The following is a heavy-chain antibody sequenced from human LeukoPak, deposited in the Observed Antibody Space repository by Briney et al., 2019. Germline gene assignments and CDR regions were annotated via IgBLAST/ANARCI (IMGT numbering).Heavy chain of an antibody. D-gene: IGHD4-11*01. CDR1: GFTFSSYS. Sequence: GGSLRLSCAASGFTFSSYSMNWARQAPGKGLEWVSSISSSSSYIYYADSVKGRFTISRDNAKNSLYLQMNSLRVEDTAVYYCARDAFSMTTVTFCDYWGQGTLVTVSS. CDR3: ARDAFSMTTVTFCDY. J-gene: IGHJ4*02. V-gene: IGHV3-21*01. CDR2: ISSSSSYI.